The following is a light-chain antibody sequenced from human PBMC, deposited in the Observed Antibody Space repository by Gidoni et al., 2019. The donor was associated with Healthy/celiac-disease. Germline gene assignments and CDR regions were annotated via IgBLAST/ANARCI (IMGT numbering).Light chain of an antibody. Sequence: LITQSPDSLAVSLGEQATIHCKSSPSVLYSSNNKNYLAWYQQKPGQPPKLLIYWASPRESGVPDRFSGSGSGTDFTLTISSLQAEDVAVYYCQQYYSTPPTFGQGTKLEIK. V-gene: IGKV4-1*01. CDR3: QQYYSTPPT. CDR1: PSVLYSSNNKNY. J-gene: IGKJ2*01. CDR2: WAS.